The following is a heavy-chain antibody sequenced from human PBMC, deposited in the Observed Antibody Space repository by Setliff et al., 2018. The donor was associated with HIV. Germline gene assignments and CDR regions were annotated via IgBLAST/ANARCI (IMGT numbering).Heavy chain of an antibody. V-gene: IGHV4-4*07. Sequence: LSLTCTVSGGSFSTYYWSWIRQPAGEGLEYIGRVHSTGTTKYNPSLKRRVTISVDTSKNQFSVRLSSVSAADTAVYFCARHVARFDYDTGGYYVSHFDYWGQGTQVTVSS. D-gene: IGHD3-22*01. CDR3: ARHVARFDYDTGGYYVSHFDY. J-gene: IGHJ4*02. CDR1: GGSFSTYY. CDR2: VHSTGTT.